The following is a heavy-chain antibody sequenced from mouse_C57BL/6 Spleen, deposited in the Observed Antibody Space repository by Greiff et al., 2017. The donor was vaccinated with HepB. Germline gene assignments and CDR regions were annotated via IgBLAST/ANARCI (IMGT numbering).Heavy chain of an antibody. Sequence: EVKVEESGGGLVQPGGSMKLSCVASGFTFSNYWMNWVRQSPEKGLEWVAQIRLKSDNYATHYAESVKGRFTISRDDSKSSVYLQMNNLRAEDTGIYYCTAGVYYYGTFAYWGQGTLVTVSA. CDR3: TAGVYYYGTFAY. D-gene: IGHD1-1*01. V-gene: IGHV6-3*01. J-gene: IGHJ3*01. CDR2: IRLKSDNYAT. CDR1: GFTFSNYW.